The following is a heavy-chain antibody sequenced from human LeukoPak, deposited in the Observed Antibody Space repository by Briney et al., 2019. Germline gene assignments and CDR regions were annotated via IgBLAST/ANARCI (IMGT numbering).Heavy chain of an antibody. J-gene: IGHJ3*02. D-gene: IGHD1-7*01. CDR1: GFTFSDYW. CDR2: IKQDGNEK. V-gene: IGHV3-7*03. CDR3: ARPKNRENYWRAFDI. Sequence: GGSLRLSCVASGFTFSDYWMTWVRQAPRTGLEWVANIKQDGNEKYYVGSVKGRFTISRDNAKNSLHLQMDNLRAEDTAVYYCARPKNRENYWRAFDIWGQGTMVTVSS.